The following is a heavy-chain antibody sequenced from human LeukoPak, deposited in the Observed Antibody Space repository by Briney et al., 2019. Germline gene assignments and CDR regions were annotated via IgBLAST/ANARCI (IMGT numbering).Heavy chain of an antibody. CDR1: GGSISSYY. J-gene: IGHJ6*03. CDR3: ARSPGDSRYYYYYMDA. CDR2: IYYSGST. V-gene: IGHV4-59*01. D-gene: IGHD3-10*01. Sequence: KTSETLSLSCTVSGGSISSYYWSWIRQPPGKGLEWIGYIYYSGSTNYNPSLKSRVTISVDTSKNQFSLKLSSVTAADTAVYYCARSPGDSRYYYYYMDAWGKGTTVTVSS.